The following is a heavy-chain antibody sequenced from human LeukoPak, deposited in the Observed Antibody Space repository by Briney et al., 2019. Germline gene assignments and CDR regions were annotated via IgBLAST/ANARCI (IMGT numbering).Heavy chain of an antibody. J-gene: IGHJ4*02. CDR3: ARGLVGALDY. Sequence: GGSLRLSCAASGFTFDDYGMRWVRQAPGKGLEWVSGINWNGGSTGYADSVKGRFTISRDNAKNSLYLQMNSLRAEDTALYHCARGLVGALDYWGQGTLVTVSS. CDR1: GFTFDDYG. D-gene: IGHD1-26*01. CDR2: INWNGGST. V-gene: IGHV3-20*01.